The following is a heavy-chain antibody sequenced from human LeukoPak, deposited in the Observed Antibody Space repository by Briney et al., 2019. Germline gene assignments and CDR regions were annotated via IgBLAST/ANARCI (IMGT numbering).Heavy chain of an antibody. D-gene: IGHD3-10*01. J-gene: IGHJ3*02. CDR2: IDDSGNT. CDR3: ARSDYHNSGSHTVFDAFDI. CDR1: GGSISRYY. Sequence: SETLSLTCTVSGGSISRYYWSWIRRPPGKGLEWIGYIDDSGNTNYNPSLRSQVTISVDKSKNQFSLKLSFVTAADTAMYYCARSDYHNSGSHTVFDAFDIWGQGTRVTVSS. V-gene: IGHV4-59*01.